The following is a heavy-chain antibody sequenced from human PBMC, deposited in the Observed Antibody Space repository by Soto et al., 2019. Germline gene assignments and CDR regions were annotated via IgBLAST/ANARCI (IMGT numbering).Heavy chain of an antibody. Sequence: GESLKISCQGSGYNFPTYWIAWVRQMPGKGLEWMGIIYPADSDTRYSPSFQGHVTISAEKSIDTAYLQWSSLKASDTAIYYCARHKKLEAGNRNTYPGDTWGQGTLVTVSS. D-gene: IGHD2-15*01. J-gene: IGHJ5*02. CDR1: GYNFPTYW. CDR2: IYPADSDT. V-gene: IGHV5-51*01. CDR3: ARHKKLEAGNRNTYPGDT.